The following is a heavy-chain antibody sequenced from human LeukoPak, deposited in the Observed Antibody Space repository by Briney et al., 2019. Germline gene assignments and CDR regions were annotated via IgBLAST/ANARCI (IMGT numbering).Heavy chain of an antibody. CDR1: GFTFSSYA. D-gene: IGHD3-22*01. CDR3: AKDPTYYYDSSGRSTPFDY. V-gene: IGHV3-23*01. J-gene: IGHJ4*02. Sequence: GGSLRLSCAASGFTFSSYAMSWVRQAPGKGLEWVSAISGSGGSTYYADSVKGRFTISRDNSKNTLYLQMNSLGAEDTAVYYCAKDPTYYYDSSGRSTPFDYWGQGTLVTVSS. CDR2: ISGSGGST.